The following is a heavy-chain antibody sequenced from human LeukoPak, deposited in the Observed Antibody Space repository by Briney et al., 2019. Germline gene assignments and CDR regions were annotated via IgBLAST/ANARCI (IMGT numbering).Heavy chain of an antibody. CDR3: AREAYYDSSAALPADY. Sequence: PGGFLRLSCAASGFTFSSYAMHWVRQAPGKGLEWVAVISYDGSNKYYADSVKGRFTISRDNAKNSLYLQMNSLRAEDTAVYYCAREAYYDSSAALPADYWGQGTLVTVSS. V-gene: IGHV3-30-3*01. CDR2: ISYDGSNK. J-gene: IGHJ4*02. D-gene: IGHD3-22*01. CDR1: GFTFSSYA.